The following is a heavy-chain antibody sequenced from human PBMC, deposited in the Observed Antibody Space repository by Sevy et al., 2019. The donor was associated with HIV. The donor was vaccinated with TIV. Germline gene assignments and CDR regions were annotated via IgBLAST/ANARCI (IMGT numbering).Heavy chain of an antibody. CDR3: ARGFRTRAFDI. V-gene: IGHV3-11*06. CDR1: GFTFSDYY. CDR2: ISSSSSYT. Sequence: GGSLRLSCAASGFTFSDYYMSWIRQAPGKGLEWVSYISSSSSYTNYADSVKGRFTISRDNAKNSLYLQMNSLRAEDTAVYYCARGFRTRAFDIWGQGTMVTVSS. J-gene: IGHJ3*02.